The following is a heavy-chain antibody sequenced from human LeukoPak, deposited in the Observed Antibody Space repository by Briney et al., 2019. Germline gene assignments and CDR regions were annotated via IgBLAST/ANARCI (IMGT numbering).Heavy chain of an antibody. CDR2: VYYSGTT. Sequence: SETLSPTCTVSGGSISYYYWSWIRQSPGKGLEWIGYVYYSGTTNYNPSLKSRVTISVDTSKNQFSLQLRSVTAADTAVYYCAREDPQTRVPEGMDVWGQGTTVTVSS. V-gene: IGHV4-59*01. CDR3: AREDPQTRVPEGMDV. J-gene: IGHJ6*02. CDR1: GGSISYYY. D-gene: IGHD4/OR15-4a*01.